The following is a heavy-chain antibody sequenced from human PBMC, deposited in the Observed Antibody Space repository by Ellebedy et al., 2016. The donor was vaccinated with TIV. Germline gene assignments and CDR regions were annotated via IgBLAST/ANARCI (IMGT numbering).Heavy chain of an antibody. D-gene: IGHD2-2*01. CDR1: GFTFSSYW. Sequence: GESLKISCVASGFTFSSYWMHWIRQAPGKGLVWVSRINREGSGIHYAESVRGRFTISRDNARNTLYLQMNSLRVEDTAIYYCTNLAAMNNFWGQGSLVTVSS. J-gene: IGHJ4*02. CDR2: INREGSGI. CDR3: TNLAAMNNF. V-gene: IGHV3-74*01.